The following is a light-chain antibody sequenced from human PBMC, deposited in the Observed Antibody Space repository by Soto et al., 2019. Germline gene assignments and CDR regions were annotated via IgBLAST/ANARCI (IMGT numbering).Light chain of an antibody. CDR1: QGVNTR. Sequence: LTQSPSTLSCFPGDRVSLSCRASQGVNTRLAWYQHRPGQAPRLLIYLTSNRAAGIPARFSGSGSGTDFTLTISDVQPEDFARYYCQHYNSYSAAFGQGTKVDIK. CDR2: LTS. J-gene: IGKJ1*01. CDR3: QHYNSYSAA. V-gene: IGKV3D-11*01.